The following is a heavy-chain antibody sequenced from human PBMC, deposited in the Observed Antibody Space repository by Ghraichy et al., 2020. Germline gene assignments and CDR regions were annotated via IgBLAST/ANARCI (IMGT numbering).Heavy chain of an antibody. V-gene: IGHV3-7*04. D-gene: IGHD1-1*01. CDR1: GFTFSQNW. J-gene: IGHJ4*02. CDR2: IDEDGSEK. CDR3: GKDLHWNQCDH. Sequence: ETLSLTCAASGFTFSQNWMIWFRQAPGKGLEWVANIDEDGSEKNYVDSVKGRFTISRDNAKDSVYLQMDSLRVEDTAVYYCGKDLHWNQCDHWGQGALVTVSS.